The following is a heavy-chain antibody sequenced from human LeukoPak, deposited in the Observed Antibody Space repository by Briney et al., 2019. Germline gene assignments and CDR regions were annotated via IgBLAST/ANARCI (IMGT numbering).Heavy chain of an antibody. CDR3: ARVDYYGSGSYYNDGMDV. CDR1: GFTFSSYS. CDR2: ISSSSSTI. V-gene: IGHV3-48*02. J-gene: IGHJ6*02. D-gene: IGHD3-10*01. Sequence: GGSLRLSCAASGFTFSSYSMNWVRQAPGKGLEWVSYISSSSSTIYYADSVKGRFTISRDNAKYSLYLQMNSLRDEDTAVYYCARVDYYGSGSYYNDGMDVWGQGTTVTVSS.